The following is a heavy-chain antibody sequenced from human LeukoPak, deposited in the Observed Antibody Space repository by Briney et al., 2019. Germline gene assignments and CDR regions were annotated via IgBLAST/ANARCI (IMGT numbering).Heavy chain of an antibody. CDR3: ARDRYIAVAGTGSMDV. CDR2: IYHSGST. V-gene: IGHV4-4*02. J-gene: IGHJ6*03. Sequence: SGTLSLTCAVSGGSISSSDWWSWVRQPPGKGLEWIGEIYHSGSTNYNPSLKSRVTISVDKSKNQFSLNLSSVTAADTAVYYCARDRYIAVAGTGSMDVWGKGTTVTVSS. D-gene: IGHD6-19*01. CDR1: GGSISSSDW.